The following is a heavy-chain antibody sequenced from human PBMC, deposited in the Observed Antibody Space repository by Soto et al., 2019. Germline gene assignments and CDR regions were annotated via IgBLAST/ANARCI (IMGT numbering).Heavy chain of an antibody. V-gene: IGHV3-30*03. CDR1: GFTFSTYG. Sequence: GGSLRLSCAVSGFTFSTYGMHWVRQAPGKGLEWVAVISYDGNYIYYADSVKGRFTISRDNSKYTLYLQMNSLRGEDTAVYYCARGSKAGDGYTSVDYYYGMDVWGQGTTVTVSS. CDR2: ISYDGNYI. D-gene: IGHD5-12*01. J-gene: IGHJ6*02. CDR3: ARGSKAGDGYTSVDYYYGMDV.